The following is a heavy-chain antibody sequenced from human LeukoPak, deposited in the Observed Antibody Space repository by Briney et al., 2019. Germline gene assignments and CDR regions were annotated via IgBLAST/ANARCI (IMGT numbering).Heavy chain of an antibody. Sequence: GGSLRLSCAASGFTFSSYAMHWVRQAPGKGLEWVAVISYDGSNKYYADSVKGRFTISRDNSKNTLYLQMNSLRAEDTAVYYCAREPPNSSDSSGRKLASWGQEPWSPSPQ. CDR1: GFTFSSYA. CDR3: AREPPNSSDSSGRKLAS. CDR2: ISYDGSNK. J-gene: IGHJ5*01. D-gene: IGHD3-22*01. V-gene: IGHV3-30-3*01.